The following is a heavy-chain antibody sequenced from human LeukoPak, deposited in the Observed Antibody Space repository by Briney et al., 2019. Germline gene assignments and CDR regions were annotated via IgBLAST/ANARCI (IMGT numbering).Heavy chain of an antibody. CDR1: GFTFSRDW. J-gene: IGHJ4*02. CDR2: IKEDGSAQ. Sequence: PGGSLRLSCVASGFTFSRDWMSWVRQAPGKGLEWVANIKEDGSAQYYADSVKGRFTISRDDTKNSLYLQMNSLTAEDTAMYYCAKDGDVYHNWGQGALVTVPS. D-gene: IGHD5-24*01. V-gene: IGHV3-7*01. CDR3: AKDGDVYHN.